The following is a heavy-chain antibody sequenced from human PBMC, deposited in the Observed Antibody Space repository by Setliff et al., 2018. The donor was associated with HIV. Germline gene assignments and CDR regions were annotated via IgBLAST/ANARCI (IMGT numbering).Heavy chain of an antibody. D-gene: IGHD4-17*01. Sequence: SVKVSCQASGYTFTTYDITWVRQAPGQGLEWLGWISPYNGHTNFAQKFRGRVTMTTDTATSTAYMEVRSLRSDDTAVYYCARTDYGGNSGGNYFDYWGQGSLVTVSS. CDR3: ARTDYGGNSGGNYFDY. V-gene: IGHV1-18*01. CDR1: GYTFTTYD. CDR2: ISPYNGHT. J-gene: IGHJ4*02.